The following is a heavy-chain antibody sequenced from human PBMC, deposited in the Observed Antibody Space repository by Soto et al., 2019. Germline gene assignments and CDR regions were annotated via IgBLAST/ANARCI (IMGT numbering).Heavy chain of an antibody. V-gene: IGHV3-23*01. J-gene: IGHJ6*02. CDR3: AKVPPRMDV. CDR1: GFTFSSYA. Sequence: GGSLRLSCAASGFTFSSYAMSWVRHAPGKGLEWVSAISGSGGRTYYAESLKGRLTISRDNSKNTLYLQMNSLRAEDTAVYYCAKVPPRMDVWGQGTTVTVSS. CDR2: ISGSGGRT.